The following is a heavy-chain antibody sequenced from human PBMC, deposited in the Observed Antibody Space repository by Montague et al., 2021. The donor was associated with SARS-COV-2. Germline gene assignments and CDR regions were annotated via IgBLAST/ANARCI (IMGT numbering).Heavy chain of an antibody. V-gene: IGHV3-74*01. J-gene: IGHJ4*02. Sequence: SLRLSCAASGFTFSSYWMHWVRQAPGKGLVWASRINTDGSTSTYPDSVKGRFTVSRDNAKNTLYLQMSSLRAEDTAVYYCARNSDSWGQGTLVTVSS. CDR3: ARNSDS. CDR2: INTDGSTS. CDR1: GFTFSSYW.